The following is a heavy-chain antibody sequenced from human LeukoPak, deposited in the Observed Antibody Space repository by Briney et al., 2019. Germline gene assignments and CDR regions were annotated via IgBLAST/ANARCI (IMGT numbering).Heavy chain of an antibody. J-gene: IGHJ4*02. CDR2: IKQDDSEK. CDR1: GFTFSTYW. V-gene: IGHV3-7*01. Sequence: GGSLRLSCAASGFTFSTYWMTWVRQAPGKGLEWVANIKQDDSEKYYMDSVKGRFTMSRDNAKNSLYLQMDSLRAEDTAVYCCARAGHYDFWSGQIKDWFFDFWGQGTLVTVSS. CDR3: ARAGHYDFWSGQIKDWFFDF. D-gene: IGHD3-3*01.